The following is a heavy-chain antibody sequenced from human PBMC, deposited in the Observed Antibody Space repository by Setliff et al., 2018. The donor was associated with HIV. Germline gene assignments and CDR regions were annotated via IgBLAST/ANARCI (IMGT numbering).Heavy chain of an antibody. CDR1: GGSISSSTYF. V-gene: IGHV4-39*01. CDR2: ISYSGST. CDR3: ASPRGYCSGGTCHFWYFDL. J-gene: IGHJ2*01. Sequence: SETLSLTCTVSGGSISSSTYFWGWIRQPPGKGLEWIGTISYSGSTYYNPSLKSRVIISVDTSKNQFSLKLSSVTAADTAVYYCASPRGYCSGGTCHFWYFDLWGRGTLVTVSS. D-gene: IGHD2-15*01.